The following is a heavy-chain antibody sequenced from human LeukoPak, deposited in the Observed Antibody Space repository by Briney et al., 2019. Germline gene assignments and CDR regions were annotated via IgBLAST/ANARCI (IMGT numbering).Heavy chain of an antibody. CDR1: GFTFSSFT. D-gene: IGHD2-15*01. V-gene: IGHV3-48*02. J-gene: IGHJ4*02. CDR2: ISLGNSTM. Sequence: GGSLRLSCAASGFTFSSFTMNWARQVPGKGLEWISYISLGNSTMFYADSVKGRFTISRDNAKNSLYLQMNSLRDDDTAVYYCARVGNGRSWNYWGQGTLVSVSS. CDR3: ARVGNGRSWNY.